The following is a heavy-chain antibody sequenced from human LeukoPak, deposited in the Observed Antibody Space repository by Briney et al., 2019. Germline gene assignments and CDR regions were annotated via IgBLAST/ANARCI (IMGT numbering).Heavy chain of an antibody. CDR1: GFTFNLFG. D-gene: IGHD3-22*01. CDR2: ISSDGSNK. Sequence: GGSLRLSCVASGFTFNLFGMHWVRQAPGKGLEWVAVISSDGSNKYYADSVKGRFTISRDNSEDTLYLQVSSLTNEDTAVYYCRAATRYLDYYYDYWGQGTLVTVSS. J-gene: IGHJ4*02. V-gene: IGHV3-30*03. CDR3: RAATRYLDYYYDY.